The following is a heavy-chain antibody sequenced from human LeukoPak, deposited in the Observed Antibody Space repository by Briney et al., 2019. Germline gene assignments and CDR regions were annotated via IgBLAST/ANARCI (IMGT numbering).Heavy chain of an antibody. CDR1: GFTFSSYG. Sequence: GGSLRLSCAASGFTFSSYGMHWVRQAPGKGLEWVAFIRYDGSNKYYADSVKGRFTISRDNSKNTLYLQMNSLRAEDTAVYYCAKGRGGNSARGIDYWGQGTLVTVSS. CDR3: AKGRGGNSARGIDY. J-gene: IGHJ4*02. CDR2: IRYDGSNK. D-gene: IGHD4-23*01. V-gene: IGHV3-30*02.